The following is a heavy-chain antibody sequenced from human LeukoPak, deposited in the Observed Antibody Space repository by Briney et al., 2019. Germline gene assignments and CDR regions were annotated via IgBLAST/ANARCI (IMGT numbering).Heavy chain of an antibody. V-gene: IGHV3-21*01. CDR1: GFTFSSYS. Sequence: GGSLRLSCAASGFTFSSYSMNWVRQAPGKGLEWVSSISSSSGYIYYADSVKGRFTISRDNAKNSLYLQMNSLRAEDTAVYYCVRTQRYCSGGSCYWRNWYFDLWGRDTLVTVSS. CDR3: VRTQRYCSGGSCYWRNWYFDL. CDR2: ISSSSGYI. D-gene: IGHD2-15*01. J-gene: IGHJ2*01.